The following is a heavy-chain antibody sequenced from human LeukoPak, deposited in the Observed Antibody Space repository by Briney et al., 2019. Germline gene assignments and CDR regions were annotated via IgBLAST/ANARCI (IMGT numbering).Heavy chain of an antibody. CDR1: GGFTSRSSYY. CDR2: INYSGTT. CDR3: ARDQVLLWFGEFHGGAFDI. J-gene: IGHJ3*02. V-gene: IGHV4-39*07. D-gene: IGHD3-10*01. Sequence: PSETLSLTCTVSGGFTSRSSYYWGWIRQPPGKGLEWIGSINYSGTTHSNPSLKSRVTMSVDTSYNQFSLNLNSVTAADMAVYYCARDQVLLWFGEFHGGAFDIWGQGTMVTVSS.